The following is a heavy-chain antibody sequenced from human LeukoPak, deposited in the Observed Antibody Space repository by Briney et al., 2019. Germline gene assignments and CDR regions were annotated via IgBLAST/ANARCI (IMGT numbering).Heavy chain of an antibody. V-gene: IGHV1-2*06. D-gene: IGHD1-26*01. Sequence: GASVKVSCKASGYTFTGYYMHWVRQAPGQGLEWMGRINPNSGGTNYAQKFQGRVTMIRDTSISTAYMELSRLRSDDTAVYYCAREGFIVGATQGYFDYWGQGTLVTVSS. CDR2: INPNSGGT. CDR1: GYTFTGYY. CDR3: AREGFIVGATQGYFDY. J-gene: IGHJ4*02.